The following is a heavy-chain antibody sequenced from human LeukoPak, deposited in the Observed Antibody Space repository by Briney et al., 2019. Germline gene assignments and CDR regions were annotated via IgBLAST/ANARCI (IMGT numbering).Heavy chain of an antibody. D-gene: IGHD3-9*01. CDR1: GDTLTELS. Sequence: EASVKVSCKVSGDTLTELSTHWVRQAPGKGLEWMGGFDPEHGEVIYAQKLQGRVTMTEDRSTDTAYMEPSSLRSEDTAVYYCATGGPWDLLKYWGQGTLVTVSS. J-gene: IGHJ4*02. V-gene: IGHV1-24*01. CDR2: FDPEHGEV. CDR3: ATGGPWDLLKY.